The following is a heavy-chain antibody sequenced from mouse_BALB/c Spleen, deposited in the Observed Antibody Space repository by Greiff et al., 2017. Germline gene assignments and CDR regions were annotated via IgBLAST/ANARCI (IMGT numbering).Heavy chain of an antibody. D-gene: IGHD2-3*01. CDR1: GYSFTSYY. CDR2: IFPGSGNT. V-gene: IGHV1-66*01. J-gene: IGHJ4*01. CDR3: ARDDGYPHYAMDY. Sequence: QVQLQQSGPELVKPGASVTISCKASGYSFTSYYIHWVQQRPGQGLEWIGWIFPGSGNTKYNETFKGTATLTADTSSSTADMQLSSLTSEDSAVYVCARDDGYPHYAMDYWGQGTSVTVSS.